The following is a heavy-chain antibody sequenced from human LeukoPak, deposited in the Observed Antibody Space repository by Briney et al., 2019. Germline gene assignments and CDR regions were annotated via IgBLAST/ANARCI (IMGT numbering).Heavy chain of an antibody. CDR2: IYYTGST. CDR3: ARLKTDYGGNDYYFDY. CDR1: GGSISNYY. D-gene: IGHD4-23*01. J-gene: IGHJ4*02. V-gene: IGHV4-59*08. Sequence: PSETLSLTCTVSGGSISNYYWSWIRQPPGKGLEWIGYIYYTGSTNYNPSLKSRVTISVDTSKNQFSLRLSSVTAADTAVYYCARLKTDYGGNDYYFDYWGQGTLDTVSS.